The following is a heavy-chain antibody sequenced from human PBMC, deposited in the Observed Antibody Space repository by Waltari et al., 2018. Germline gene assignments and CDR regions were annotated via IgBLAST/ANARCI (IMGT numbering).Heavy chain of an antibody. V-gene: IGHV4-39*01. D-gene: IGHD1-1*01. Sequence: VWIRQPPGQGLEWIGTMSYGGATYSSPSLNSRVTISRDTSKNQLSLKLASMTAADTAVYFCATYLGASLGTAAFDVWGQGTMVTVSS. CDR3: ATYLGASLGTAAFDV. J-gene: IGHJ3*01. CDR2: MSYGGAT.